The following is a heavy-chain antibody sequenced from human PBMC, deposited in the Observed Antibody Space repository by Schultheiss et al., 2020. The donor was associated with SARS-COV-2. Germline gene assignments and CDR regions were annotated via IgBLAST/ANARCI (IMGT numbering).Heavy chain of an antibody. CDR3: ASSPAGSYYSVYFQH. Sequence: SETLSLTCTVSGGSISSGDYYWSWIRQPPGKGLEWIGEINHSGSTNYNPSLKSRVTISVDTSKNQFSLKLSSVTAADTAVYYCASSPAGSYYSVYFQHWGQGTLVTVSS. CDR1: GGSISSGDYY. D-gene: IGHD1-26*01. V-gene: IGHV4-61*08. J-gene: IGHJ1*01. CDR2: INHSGST.